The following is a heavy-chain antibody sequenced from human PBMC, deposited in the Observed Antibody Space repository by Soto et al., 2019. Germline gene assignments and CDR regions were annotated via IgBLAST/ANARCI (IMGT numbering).Heavy chain of an antibody. CDR2: IYGGGTT. Sequence: EVQLVESGGGLIQPGGSRSLSVPASGLTVGSKYRTWVRQAPGKGLEWVSVIYGGGTTYYADSVKGRFTISRDNSKNTLYLQMNSLRAEDTAVYYCVQTTGWPGFDFWGQGTLVTVSS. CDR1: GLTVGSKY. V-gene: IGHV3-53*01. CDR3: VQTTGWPGFDF. D-gene: IGHD6-19*01. J-gene: IGHJ4*02.